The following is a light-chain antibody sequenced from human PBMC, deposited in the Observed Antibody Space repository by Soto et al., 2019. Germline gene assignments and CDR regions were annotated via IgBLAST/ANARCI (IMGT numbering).Light chain of an antibody. CDR2: ATS. CDR3: QQSYSTPPGT. J-gene: IGKJ1*01. V-gene: IGKV1-39*01. CDR1: QSISTY. Sequence: IRVTKCPASLSACLGQGFNNTFRSSQSISTYLIWYQQKPGKAPKLLIYATSSLQSGVPSRFSGSGSGTDFTLTISSLQPEDFATYYCQQSYSTPPGTFGQGTKVDNK.